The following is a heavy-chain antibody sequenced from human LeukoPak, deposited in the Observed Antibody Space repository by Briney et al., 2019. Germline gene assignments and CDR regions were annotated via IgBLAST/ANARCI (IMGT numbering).Heavy chain of an antibody. J-gene: IGHJ5*02. D-gene: IGHD1-26*01. V-gene: IGHV4-59*11. Sequence: SETQSLTCVVSGGSISGHYWSWIRQPPGEGLEWIGYISDSGSTTYNPSLESRVTILVDTSKNQFSLKLRSVTAADTAVYFCGRGGHYFDPWGQGTLVIVSS. CDR1: GGSISGHY. CDR3: GRGGHYFDP. CDR2: ISDSGST.